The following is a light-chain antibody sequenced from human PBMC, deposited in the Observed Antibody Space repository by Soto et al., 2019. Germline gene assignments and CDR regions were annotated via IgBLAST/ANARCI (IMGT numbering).Light chain of an antibody. CDR3: QQRRDFPST. V-gene: IGKV3-11*01. Sequence: EIVLTQSPATLSLCPGERATLSCRASQSVTGYLAWYQQKPGQAPRLLIYDASSRATGIPARFSGSGSGTDCTLTNSSLGPEDFAVYYCQQRRDFPSTFGGGTKVEI. CDR1: QSVTGY. CDR2: DAS. J-gene: IGKJ4*01.